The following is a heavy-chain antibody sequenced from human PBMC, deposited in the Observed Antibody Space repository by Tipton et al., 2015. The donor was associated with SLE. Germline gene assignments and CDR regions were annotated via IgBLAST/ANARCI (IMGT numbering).Heavy chain of an antibody. J-gene: IGHJ1*01. CDR1: GLAFSSYE. CDR2: ISSSGSAT. Sequence: SLRLSCAVSGLAFSSYEMNWVRQAPGKGLEWVSYISSSGSATYYTDSVKGRFTMSRDNAKKSLYLQMNSLRVEDTAVYYCASRGQQLIRGFFQHWGQGTLVSV. CDR3: ASRGQQLIRGFFQH. D-gene: IGHD6-13*01. V-gene: IGHV3-48*03.